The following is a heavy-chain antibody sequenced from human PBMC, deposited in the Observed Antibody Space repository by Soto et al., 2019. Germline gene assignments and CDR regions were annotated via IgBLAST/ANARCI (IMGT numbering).Heavy chain of an antibody. Sequence: GGSLRLSCAASGFTFSSYAMHWVRQAPGKGLEWVAVISYDGSNKYYADSVKGRFTISRDNSKNTLYLQMNSLRAEDTAVYYCSGPEAGNEFDYWGQGTLVTVSS. CDR1: GFTFSSYA. V-gene: IGHV3-30-3*01. D-gene: IGHD1-1*01. J-gene: IGHJ4*02. CDR2: ISYDGSNK. CDR3: SGPEAGNEFDY.